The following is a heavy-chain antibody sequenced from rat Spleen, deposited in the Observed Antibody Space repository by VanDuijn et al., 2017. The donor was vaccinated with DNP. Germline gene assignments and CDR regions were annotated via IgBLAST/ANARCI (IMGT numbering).Heavy chain of an antibody. V-gene: IGHV2-43*01. J-gene: IGHJ4*01. D-gene: IGHD1-2*01. CDR2: MWSGGTT. CDR1: GFSLTSYH. CDR3: TRDGSPYYSSYMDVMDA. Sequence: QVQLKESGPGLVQPSQTLSLTCTVSGFSLTSYHVSWVRQPPGKGLEWMGVMWSGGTTAYTSALKSRLSIGRDTSKSQVFLKMNSLQTEDTAIYYCTRDGSPYYSSYMDVMDAWGQGTSVTVSS.